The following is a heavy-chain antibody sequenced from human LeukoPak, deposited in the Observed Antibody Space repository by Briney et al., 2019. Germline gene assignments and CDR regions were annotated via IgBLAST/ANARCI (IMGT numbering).Heavy chain of an antibody. J-gene: IGHJ3*02. Sequence: ASVKVSCKASGYTFTSYAMHWVRQAPGQRLEWMGWINAGNGNTKYSQKFQGRVTITRDTSASTAYMELSSLRSEDTAVYYCARGSKSADYYDSSKYAAIYDAFDIWGQGTMVTVSS. CDR3: ARGSKSADYYDSSKYAAIYDAFDI. V-gene: IGHV1-3*01. CDR2: INAGNGNT. D-gene: IGHD3-22*01. CDR1: GYTFTSYA.